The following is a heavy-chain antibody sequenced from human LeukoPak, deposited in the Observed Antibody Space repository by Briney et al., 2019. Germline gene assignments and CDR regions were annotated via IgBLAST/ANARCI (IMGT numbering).Heavy chain of an antibody. CDR2: ISGSGIST. D-gene: IGHD3-9*01. CDR1: GFTFSDYA. Sequence: GGSLRLSCAASGFTFSDYAMTWIRQAPGKGLEWVSTISGSGISTYFADSVKGRFTISRDNSRDTLFLQMNSLRAEDTALFYCAKGDNNILTGYYNSFDSWGQGTLVTVSS. V-gene: IGHV3-23*01. CDR3: AKGDNNILTGYYNSFDS. J-gene: IGHJ4*02.